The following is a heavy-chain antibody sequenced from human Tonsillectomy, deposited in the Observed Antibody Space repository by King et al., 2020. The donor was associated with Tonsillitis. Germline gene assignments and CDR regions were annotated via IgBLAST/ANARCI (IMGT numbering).Heavy chain of an antibody. J-gene: IGHJ4*02. D-gene: IGHD3-9*01. V-gene: IGHV3-30-3*01. CDR1: GFTFSSYA. CDR2: ISYDGNNK. Sequence: VQLVESGGGVVQPGRSLRLSCAASGFTFSSYAMHWVRQAPGKGLEWVAVISYDGNNKYYADSVKGRFTISRDNSKNTLYLQMNSLRTKDTAVYYCARERGDRYDILTGYDKGNVDYWGQGTLVTVSS. CDR3: ARERGDRYDILTGYDKGNVDY.